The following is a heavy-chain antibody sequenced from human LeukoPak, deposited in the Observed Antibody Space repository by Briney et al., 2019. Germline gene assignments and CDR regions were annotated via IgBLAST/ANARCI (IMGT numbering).Heavy chain of an antibody. CDR3: ARGSGYSGFDP. Sequence: PSETLSLTCAVYARSFSGYYWSWIRQPPGKGLEWIGEINHSGSTNYNPSLTSRVTISVDTSKNQFSLKLSSVTAAYTAVYYCARGSGYSGFDPWGQGTLVTVSS. D-gene: IGHD2-15*01. CDR2: INHSGST. V-gene: IGHV4-34*01. J-gene: IGHJ5*02. CDR1: ARSFSGYY.